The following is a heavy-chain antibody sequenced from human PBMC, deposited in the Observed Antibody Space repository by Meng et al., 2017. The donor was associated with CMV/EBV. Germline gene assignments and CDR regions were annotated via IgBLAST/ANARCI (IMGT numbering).Heavy chain of an antibody. CDR2: IYPGDSDT. D-gene: IGHD2-2*01. J-gene: IGHJ4*02. V-gene: IGHV5-51*01. Sequence: ETLSLTCTVSGGSISSYYWSWIRQPPGKGLEWMGIIYPGDSDTRYSPSFQGQVTISADKSISTAYLQWSSLKASDTAMYYCARQEAYCSSTSCSFDYWGQGTLVTVSS. CDR1: GGSISSYY. CDR3: ARQEAYCSSTSCSFDY.